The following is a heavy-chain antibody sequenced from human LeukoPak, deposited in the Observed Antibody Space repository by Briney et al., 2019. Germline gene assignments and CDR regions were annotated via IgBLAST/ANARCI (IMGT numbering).Heavy chain of an antibody. J-gene: IGHJ4*02. CDR1: GFTFSSYS. Sequence: GGSLRLSCAASGFTFSSYSMNWVRQAPGKGLEWVSSISSSSSYIYYADSVKGRFTISRDNAKNSLYLQMNSLRAEDTAVYYCARGGSRTAAAGDYFDYWGQGTLVTVSS. V-gene: IGHV3-21*01. CDR2: ISSSSSYI. CDR3: ARGGSRTAAAGDYFDY. D-gene: IGHD6-13*01.